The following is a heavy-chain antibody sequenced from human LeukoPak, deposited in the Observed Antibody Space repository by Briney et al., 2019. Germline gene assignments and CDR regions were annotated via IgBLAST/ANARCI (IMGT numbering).Heavy chain of an antibody. D-gene: IGHD6-6*01. V-gene: IGHV7-4-1*02. CDR1: GYTFTSYA. J-gene: IGHJ4*02. CDR3: ARDSSSSNTKNDY. CDR2: INTNTGNP. Sequence: ASVTVSCKASGYTFTSYAMNWVRQAPGQGLEWMGWINTNTGNPTYAQGFTGRFVFSLGTSVSTAYLRISSLKAEDAAVYYCARDSSSSNTKNDYWGQGTLVTVSS.